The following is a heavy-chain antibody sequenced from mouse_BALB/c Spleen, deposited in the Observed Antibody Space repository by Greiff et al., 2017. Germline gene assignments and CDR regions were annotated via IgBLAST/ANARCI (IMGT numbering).Heavy chain of an antibody. CDR2: ISSGSSTI. Sequence: EVHLVESGGGLVQPGGSRKLSCAASGFTFSSFGMHWVRQAPEKGLEWVAYISSGSSTIYYADTVKGRFTISRDNPKNTLFLQMTSLRSEDTAMYYCARESNDWYFDVWGAGTTVTVSS. CDR1: GFTFSSFG. V-gene: IGHV5-17*02. J-gene: IGHJ1*01. CDR3: ARESNDWYFDV. D-gene: IGHD2-5*01.